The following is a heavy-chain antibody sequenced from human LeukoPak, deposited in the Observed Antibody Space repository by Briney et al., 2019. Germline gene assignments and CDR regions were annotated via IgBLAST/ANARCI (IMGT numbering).Heavy chain of an antibody. J-gene: IGHJ4*02. CDR3: ASGYSSGFGSVAPLDY. CDR2: ISSSGSTI. V-gene: IGHV3-48*03. D-gene: IGHD6-19*01. CDR1: GFTFSSYE. Sequence: PGGSLRLSCAASGFTFSSYEMNWVRQAPGKGLEWVSYISSSGSTIYYADSVKGRFTISRDNAKNSLYLQMNSLRAEDTAVYYCASGYSSGFGSVAPLDYWGQGTLVTVSS.